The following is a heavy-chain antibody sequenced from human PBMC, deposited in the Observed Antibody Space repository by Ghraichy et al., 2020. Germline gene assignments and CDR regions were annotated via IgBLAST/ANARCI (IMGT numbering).Heavy chain of an antibody. J-gene: IGHJ4*02. D-gene: IGHD6-13*01. CDR1: GVTFSNSV. Sequence: SVKVSCKASGVTFSNSVMSWVRQSPVQGLEWMGGIIFGIANYAPKFQGRVTIGADTSTSTVYMELSSLRSQDTAIYYCARGVPAAAGTNFFDYWGQGTLVTVSS. CDR2: IIFGIA. V-gene: IGHV1-69*10. CDR3: ARGVPAAAGTNFFDY.